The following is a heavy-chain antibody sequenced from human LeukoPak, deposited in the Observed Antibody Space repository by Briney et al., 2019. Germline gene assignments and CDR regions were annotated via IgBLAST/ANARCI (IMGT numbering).Heavy chain of an antibody. CDR2: IKLDGSEK. Sequence: GGSLRLSCAASGFTFRNYWMSWVRQAPGKGLEWVAHIKLDGSEKNYVDSVKGRFTLFRDDAKNSVYLQMNSLRVEDTAVYYCARDSGSGGPWGQGTPVTVSS. CDR1: GFTFRNYW. J-gene: IGHJ5*02. CDR3: ARDSGSGGP. D-gene: IGHD2-15*01. V-gene: IGHV3-7*01.